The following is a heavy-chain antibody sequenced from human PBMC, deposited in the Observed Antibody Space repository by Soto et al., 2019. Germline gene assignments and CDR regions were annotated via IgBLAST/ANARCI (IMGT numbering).Heavy chain of an antibody. J-gene: IGHJ4*03. V-gene: IGHV1-18*01. CDR2: IGAYNGDT. CDR1: GYTFTSYG. Sequence: SVKVSCKASGYTFTSYGISWVGQAPGQGREWMGWIGAYNGDTNYAQKLQGRVTMTTDTSTTTAYMRLRSLSSDDKAVSDCSRERGSYYDCWSDGSDCWGQGTMVTVSS. D-gene: IGHD3-3*01. CDR3: SRERGSYYDCWSDGSDC.